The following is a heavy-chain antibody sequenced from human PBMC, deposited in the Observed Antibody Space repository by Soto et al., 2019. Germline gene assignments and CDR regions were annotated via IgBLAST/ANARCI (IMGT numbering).Heavy chain of an antibody. J-gene: IGHJ4*02. CDR3: ANLHSIDY. CDR1: GFTFSSDA. CDR2: ISGSGGST. D-gene: IGHD2-21*01. V-gene: IGHV3-23*01. Sequence: PVGSLRLSCAASGFTFSSDAMSWVRQAPGKGLEWVSAISGSGGSTYYADSVKGRFTISRDNSKNTLYLQMHSLRAEDTAVYYCANLHSIDYWGQGTLVTVSS.